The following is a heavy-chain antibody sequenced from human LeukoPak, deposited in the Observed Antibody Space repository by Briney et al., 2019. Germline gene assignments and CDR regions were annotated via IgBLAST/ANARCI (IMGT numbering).Heavy chain of an antibody. V-gene: IGHV1-69*13. J-gene: IGHJ3*02. CDR1: GGTFSSYA. D-gene: IGHD3-22*01. CDR2: IIPIFGTA. CDR3: ARSLTNYYDSSGRPLDAFDI. Sequence: ASVKVSCKASGGTFSSYAISWVRQAPGQGLEWMGGIIPIFGTANYAQKFQGRVTITADESTSTAYMELSSLRSEDTAVYYCARSLTNYYDSSGRPLDAFDIWGQGTMVTVSS.